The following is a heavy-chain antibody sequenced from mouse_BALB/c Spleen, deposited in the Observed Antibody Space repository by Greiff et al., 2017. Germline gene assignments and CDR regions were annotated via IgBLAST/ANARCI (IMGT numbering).Heavy chain of an antibody. D-gene: IGHD2-14*01. V-gene: IGHV5-17*02. Sequence: DVHLVESGGGLVQPGGSRKLSCAASGFTFSSFGMHWVRQAPEKGLEWVAYISSGSSTIYYADTVKGRFTISRDNPKNTLFLQMTSLRSEDTAMYYCARDRYDYWGQGTTLTVSS. CDR3: ARDRYDY. CDR1: GFTFSSFG. J-gene: IGHJ2*01. CDR2: ISSGSSTI.